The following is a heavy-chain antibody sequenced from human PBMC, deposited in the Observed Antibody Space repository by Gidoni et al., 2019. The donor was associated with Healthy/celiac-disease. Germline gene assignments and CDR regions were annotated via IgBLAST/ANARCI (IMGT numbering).Heavy chain of an antibody. V-gene: IGHV3-30*18. J-gene: IGHJ4*02. CDR2: ISYDGSNK. D-gene: IGHD4-17*01. CDR1: GFTFSSYG. CDR3: AKDHQPTTVTISDY. Sequence: QVQLVESGGGVVQPGRSLRLSCAASGFTFSSYGIHWVRQAPGKGLEWVEVISYDGSNKYYADSVKGRFTISRDNSKNTRYLKMNSLRAEDTAVYYCAKDHQPTTVTISDYWGQGTLVTVSS.